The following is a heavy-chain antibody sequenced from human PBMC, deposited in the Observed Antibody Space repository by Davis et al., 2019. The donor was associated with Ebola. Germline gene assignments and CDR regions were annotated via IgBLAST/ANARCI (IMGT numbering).Heavy chain of an antibody. CDR1: GGTFRSYA. J-gene: IGHJ5*02. V-gene: IGHV1-69*04. CDR3: ARGRYCSGGSCYSGDWFDP. CDR2: IIPILGTA. Sequence: AASVKVSCKASGGTFRSYAISWVRQAPGQGLEWMGRIIPILGTANYAQKFQGRVTITADKSTSTAYMELSSLRSEDTAVYYCARGRYCSGGSCYSGDWFDPWGQGTLVTVSS. D-gene: IGHD2-15*01.